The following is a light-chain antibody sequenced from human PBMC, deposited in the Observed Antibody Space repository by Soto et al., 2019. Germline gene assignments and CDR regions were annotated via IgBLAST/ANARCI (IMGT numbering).Light chain of an antibody. CDR2: GAS. CDR3: YQDGS. CDR1: ESLSTN. V-gene: IGKV3D-15*01. J-gene: IGKJ5*01. Sequence: EILLTQSPATLSVSPGERATLSCRANESLSTNLVWYQQKPGQAPRLLIYGASTRATGVPARFSGSGSGTDFTLTISSLQSEDFAFYYCYQDGSFGRGTRLELK.